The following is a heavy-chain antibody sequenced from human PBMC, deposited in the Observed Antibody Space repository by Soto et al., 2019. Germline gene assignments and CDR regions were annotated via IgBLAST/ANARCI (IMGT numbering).Heavy chain of an antibody. Sequence: SVKVSCKASGGTFSSYAISWVRQAPGQGLEWMGGIIPIFGTANYAQKFQGRVTITADESTSTAYMELSSLRSEDTAVYYCARGLYGILTGYQRGSYYYGMDVWGQGTTVTVSS. CDR2: IIPIFGTA. J-gene: IGHJ6*02. CDR1: GGTFSSYA. D-gene: IGHD3-9*01. V-gene: IGHV1-69*13. CDR3: ARGLYGILTGYQRGSYYYGMDV.